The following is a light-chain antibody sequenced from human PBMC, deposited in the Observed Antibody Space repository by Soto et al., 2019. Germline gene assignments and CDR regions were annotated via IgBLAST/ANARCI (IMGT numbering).Light chain of an antibody. CDR1: QGIKRF. V-gene: IGKV1-39*01. CDR3: QQTSKSPFT. J-gene: IGKJ3*01. Sequence: DIQMTQSPDSLYVSVGDRVTITCRASQGIKRFLNWYQHKPGKAPKLLIYGASSLQSGVPSRFSGSVSGSDFALTISNLQPEDFAFYYCQQTSKSPFTFGPGTQVEVK. CDR2: GAS.